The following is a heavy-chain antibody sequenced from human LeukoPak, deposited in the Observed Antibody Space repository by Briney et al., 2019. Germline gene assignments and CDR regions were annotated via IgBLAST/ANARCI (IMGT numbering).Heavy chain of an antibody. CDR1: GGSFSGYY. CDR2: INHSGST. D-gene: IGHD6-13*01. V-gene: IGHV4-34*01. CDR3: ARGRGRSSWYIDY. J-gene: IGHJ4*02. Sequence: SETLSLTCAVYGGSFSGYYWSWIRQPPGKGLEWIGEINHSGSTNYNPSLKSRVTISVDTSKNQFSLKLSSVTAADTAVYYCARGRGRSSWYIDYWGQGNLVTVSS.